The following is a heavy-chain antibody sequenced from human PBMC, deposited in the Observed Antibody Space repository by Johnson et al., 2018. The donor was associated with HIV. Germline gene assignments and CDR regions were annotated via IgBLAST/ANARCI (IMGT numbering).Heavy chain of an antibody. CDR1: GFTFSSYA. D-gene: IGHD5-24*01. Sequence: VQLVESGGGVVQPGRSLRLSCAASGFTFSSYAMHWVRQAPGKGLEWVANIKQDGSEKYYVDSVKGRFTISRDNAKNSLYLQMNSLRAEDTAVYYCARATMSYKVWLQLSAAFDIWGQGTMVNVSS. J-gene: IGHJ3*02. V-gene: IGHV3-7*01. CDR3: ARATMSYKVWLQLSAAFDI. CDR2: IKQDGSEK.